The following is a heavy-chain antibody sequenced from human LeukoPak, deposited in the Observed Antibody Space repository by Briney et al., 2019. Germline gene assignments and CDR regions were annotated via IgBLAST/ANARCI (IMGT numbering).Heavy chain of an antibody. CDR3: TRRGYSYGRLFDY. CDR1: GFTFSSYW. CDR2: IKQDGSEK. V-gene: IGHV3-7*03. D-gene: IGHD5-18*01. J-gene: IGHJ4*02. Sequence: GGSLRLYCAASGFTFSSYWMSWVRQAPGKGLEWVANIKQDGSEKYYVDSVKGRFTISRDNAKNSLYLQMNSLKTEDTAVYYCTRRGYSYGRLFDYWGQGTLVTVSS.